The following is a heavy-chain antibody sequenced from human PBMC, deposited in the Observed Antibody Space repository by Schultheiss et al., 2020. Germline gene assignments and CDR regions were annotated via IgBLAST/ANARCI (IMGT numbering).Heavy chain of an antibody. J-gene: IGHJ1*01. CDR3: ARGTLGYFQR. V-gene: IGHV4-31*03. CDR2: IYYSGST. CDR1: GGSISSGGYY. Sequence: SQTLSLTCTVSGGSISSGGYYWSWIRQHPGKGLEWIGYIYYSGSTYYNPSLKSRILISVDTSKNQFSLKLSSVTAADTAVYYCARGTLGYFQRWGQGTLVTVSS. D-gene: IGHD3-3*02.